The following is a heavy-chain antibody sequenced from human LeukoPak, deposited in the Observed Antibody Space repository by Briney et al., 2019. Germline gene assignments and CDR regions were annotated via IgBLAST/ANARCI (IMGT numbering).Heavy chain of an antibody. CDR3: ARSSMDIVVVPAATGHWYFDL. CDR2: INHSGST. V-gene: IGHV4-34*01. Sequence: SETLSLTCAVYGGSFSGYYWSWIRRPPGKGLEWIGEINHSGSTNYNPSLKSRVTISVDTSKNQFSLKLSSVTAADTAVYYCARSSMDIVVVPAATGHWYFDLWGRGTLVTVSS. CDR1: GGSFSGYY. D-gene: IGHD2-2*03. J-gene: IGHJ2*01.